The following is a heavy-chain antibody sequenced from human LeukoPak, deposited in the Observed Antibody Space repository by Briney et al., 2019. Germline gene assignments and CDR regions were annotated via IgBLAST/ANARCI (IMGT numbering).Heavy chain of an antibody. CDR3: AKTGPKKLGYCSSTSCYYY. CDR2: ISGSGGST. V-gene: IGHV3-23*01. Sequence: GGSLRLSCAASGFTFSSYAMSWVRQAPGKGLEWVSAISGSGGSTYYADSVKGRFTISRDNSKNTLYLQMNSLRAEDTAVYYCAKTGPKKLGYCSSTSCYYYWGQGTLVTVSS. J-gene: IGHJ4*02. CDR1: GFTFSSYA. D-gene: IGHD2-2*01.